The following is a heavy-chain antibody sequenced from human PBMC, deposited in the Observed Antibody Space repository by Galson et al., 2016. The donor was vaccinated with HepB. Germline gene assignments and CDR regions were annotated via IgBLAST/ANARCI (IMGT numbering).Heavy chain of an antibody. CDR3: ARDRIPARLRADYYYGMDV. V-gene: IGHV4-34*01. J-gene: IGHJ6*02. Sequence: SETLSLTCAVYGGSFSSYYWSWIRQPPGKGLEWIGEINHSGSTNYNPSLKSRVTISVDTSKEWISLKLTSVTAADTAVYYCARDRIPARLRADYYYGMDVWGRGTTVTVSS. D-gene: IGHD6-6*01. CDR1: GGSFSSYY. CDR2: INHSGST.